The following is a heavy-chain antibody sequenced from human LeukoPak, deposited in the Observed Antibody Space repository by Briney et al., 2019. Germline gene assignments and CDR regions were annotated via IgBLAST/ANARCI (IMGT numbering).Heavy chain of an antibody. CDR2: IIPIFGTA. CDR3: ARYGRSIVGAKGAFDY. D-gene: IGHD1-26*01. V-gene: IGHV1-69*01. Sequence: SVKVSCKASGGTFSSYAISWVRQAPGQGLEWMGGIIPIFGTANYAQKFQGRVTITADESTSTAYMELSSLRSDDTAVYYCARYGRSIVGAKGAFDYWGQGTLVTVSS. J-gene: IGHJ4*02. CDR1: GGTFSSYA.